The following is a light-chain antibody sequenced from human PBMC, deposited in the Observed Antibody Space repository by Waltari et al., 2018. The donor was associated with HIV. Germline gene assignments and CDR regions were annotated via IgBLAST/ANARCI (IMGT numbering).Light chain of an antibody. CDR3: HQSKASPWT. J-gene: IGKJ1*01. Sequence: DIVLTQSPDFPSVSPQAQLTFYCRASQNIGSELHWYQKKSDQSPRLLFKYASQSFSGVPSRFRGSGSGTDFTLTIDRLEVEDVATYYCHQSKASPWTFGQGTKVEL. CDR1: QNIGSE. V-gene: IGKV6-21*01. CDR2: YAS.